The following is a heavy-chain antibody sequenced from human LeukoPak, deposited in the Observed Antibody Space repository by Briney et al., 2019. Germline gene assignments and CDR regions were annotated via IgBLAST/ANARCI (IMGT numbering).Heavy chain of an antibody. V-gene: IGHV4-34*01. Sequence: PSETLSLTCAFYGGSFSGYYWSWIRQPPGKGLEWIGEINHSGSTNYNPSLKSRVTISVDTSKNQFSLKLSSVTAADTAVYYCARGGSGWYEGFDWFDPWGQGTLVTVSS. D-gene: IGHD6-19*01. J-gene: IGHJ5*02. CDR1: GGSFSGYY. CDR3: ARGGSGWYEGFDWFDP. CDR2: INHSGST.